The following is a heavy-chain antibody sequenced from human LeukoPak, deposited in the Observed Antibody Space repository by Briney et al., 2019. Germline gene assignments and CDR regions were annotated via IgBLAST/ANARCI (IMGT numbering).Heavy chain of an antibody. J-gene: IGHJ6*04. V-gene: IGHV1-69*13. Sequence: SVKVSCKASGGTFSSYAISWVRQAPGQGLEWMGGIIPIFGTANYAQKFQGRVTITGDESTSTAYMELSSLRSEDTPVYYCAGVYSGVRDLWGKGTTVTVFS. CDR2: IIPIFGTA. CDR1: GGTFSSYA. CDR3: AGVYSGVRDL. D-gene: IGHD3-10*02.